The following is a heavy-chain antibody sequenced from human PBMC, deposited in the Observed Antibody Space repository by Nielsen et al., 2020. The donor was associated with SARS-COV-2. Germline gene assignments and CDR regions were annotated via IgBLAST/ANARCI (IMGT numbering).Heavy chain of an antibody. CDR2: MKQDGSQK. Sequence: GGSLRLTCAVYASTFGTAWMSWVRQAQGKGLEWWPNMKQDGSQKYYGDSVKGRFTISRDNAKDSLYLQMNSLRAEDTAVYYCARASDYSNYDAFDIWGQGTMVTVSS. V-gene: IGHV3-7*01. J-gene: IGHJ3*02. CDR3: ARASDYSNYDAFDI. D-gene: IGHD4-11*01. CDR1: ASTFGTAW.